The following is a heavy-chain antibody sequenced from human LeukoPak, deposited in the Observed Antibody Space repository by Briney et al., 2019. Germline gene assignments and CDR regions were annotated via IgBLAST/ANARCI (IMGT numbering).Heavy chain of an antibody. Sequence: SETLSLTCTVSGYSISSGYYWSWLRQPAGKGLEWIGRIYASGTTNYNPSLKSRVTMSLDTSKNQFSLKLNSVTAADTAGYFCATNRVGTYDRPFDIWGQGTMVTVSS. CDR3: ATNRVGTYDRPFDI. J-gene: IGHJ3*02. CDR2: IYASGTT. D-gene: IGHD1-26*01. V-gene: IGHV4-4*07. CDR1: GYSISSGYY.